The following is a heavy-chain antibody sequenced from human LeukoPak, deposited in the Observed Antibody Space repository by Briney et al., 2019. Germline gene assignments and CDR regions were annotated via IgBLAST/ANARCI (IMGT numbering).Heavy chain of an antibody. Sequence: SETLSLTCTVSGGSISSSSYYWGWIRQPPGKGLEWIGSIYYSGSIYYNPSLKSRVTISVDTSKNQFSLKLSSVTAADTAVYYCARRNSYGYYYYMDVWGKGTTVTVSS. J-gene: IGHJ6*03. CDR2: IYYSGSI. V-gene: IGHV4-39*07. CDR1: GGSISSSSYY. D-gene: IGHD5-18*01. CDR3: ARRNSYGYYYYMDV.